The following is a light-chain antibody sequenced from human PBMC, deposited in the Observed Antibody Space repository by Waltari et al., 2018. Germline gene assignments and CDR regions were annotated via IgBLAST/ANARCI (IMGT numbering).Light chain of an antibody. J-gene: IGKJ1*01. V-gene: IGKV1-5*03. CDR1: QNINTW. Sequence: DIQMTQSPSTLSATVGDRVTITCRASQNINTWLAWHQQKPGRAPKLLIYKASNLESGVPSRFSCSGSGTEFTLTISSLQPDDFATYYCLQYNGEPRTFGQGTKVEVK. CDR3: LQYNGEPRT. CDR2: KAS.